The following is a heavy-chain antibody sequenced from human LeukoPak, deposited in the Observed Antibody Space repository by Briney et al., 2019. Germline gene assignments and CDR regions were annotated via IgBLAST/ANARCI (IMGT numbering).Heavy chain of an antibody. CDR3: TRGQGLYY. CDR2: IRRKVYGGTA. Sequence: GGSLRLSCAASGFTFSDSTMSWYRQAPGKGLEWVGFIRRKVYGGTAEYAASVKGRFTISRDDSKSIAYLQMDSLEIEDSAVYYCTRGQGLYYWGQGTLVIVSS. D-gene: IGHD3/OR15-3a*01. V-gene: IGHV3-49*03. CDR1: GFTFSDST. J-gene: IGHJ4*02.